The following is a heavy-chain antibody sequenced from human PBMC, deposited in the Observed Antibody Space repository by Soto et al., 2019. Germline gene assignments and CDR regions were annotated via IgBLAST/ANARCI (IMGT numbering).Heavy chain of an antibody. CDR2: IGTAGDT. Sequence: PGGSLRLSCAAAGFTFSSYDMHWARQATGKGLEWVSAIGTAGDTYYPGSVKGRFTISRENAKNSLYLQMNSLRAGDTAVYYCARVDYDSSGYYPWGQGTLVTVS. CDR3: ARVDYDSSGYYP. V-gene: IGHV3-13*01. J-gene: IGHJ5*02. CDR1: GFTFSSYD. D-gene: IGHD3-22*01.